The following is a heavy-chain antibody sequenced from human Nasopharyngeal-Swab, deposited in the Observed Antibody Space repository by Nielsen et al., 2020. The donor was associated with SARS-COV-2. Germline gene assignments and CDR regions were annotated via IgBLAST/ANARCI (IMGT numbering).Heavy chain of an antibody. J-gene: IGHJ6*02. V-gene: IGHV3-33*01. CDR1: GFTFSSYG. Sequence: GESLKISCAASGFTFSSYGMHWVRQAPGKGLEWVAVIWYDGSNKYYADSVKGRFTISRDNSKNTLYLQMNSLRAEDTAVYYCAREGGRSYYYYGMDVWGQGTTVTVSS. D-gene: IGHD3-16*01. CDR2: IWYDGSNK. CDR3: AREGGRSYYYYGMDV.